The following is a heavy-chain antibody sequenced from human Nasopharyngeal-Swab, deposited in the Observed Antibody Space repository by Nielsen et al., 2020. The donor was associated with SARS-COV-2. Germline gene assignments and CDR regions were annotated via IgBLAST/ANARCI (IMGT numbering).Heavy chain of an antibody. J-gene: IGHJ4*02. V-gene: IGHV3-53*01. D-gene: IGHD6-6*01. CDR2: VYSGGST. CDR3: ARGISSSLY. Sequence: WIRQPPGKGLEWVSVVYSGGSTYYADSVKGRFTISRDNSKNTLYLQMNSLRAEDTAVDYCARGISSSLYSGQGTLVTVSS.